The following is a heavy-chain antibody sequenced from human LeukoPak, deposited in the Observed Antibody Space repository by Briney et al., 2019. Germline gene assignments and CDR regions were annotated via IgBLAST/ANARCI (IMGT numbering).Heavy chain of an antibody. CDR1: GYIFTDYA. CDR3: ARRWGPHCSSISCYWRDWYFDL. D-gene: IGHD2-2*01. Sequence: GASVKVSCKASGYIFTDYAIHWLRQAPGQGLEWMGWISAYNGNTNYAQKLQGRVTMTTDTSTSTAYMELSSLRSEDTAVYYCARRWGPHCSSISCYWRDWYFDLWGRGTLVTVSS. J-gene: IGHJ2*01. V-gene: IGHV1-18*01. CDR2: ISAYNGNT.